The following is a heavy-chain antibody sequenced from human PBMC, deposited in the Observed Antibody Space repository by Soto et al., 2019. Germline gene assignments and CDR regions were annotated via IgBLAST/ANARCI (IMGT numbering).Heavy chain of an antibody. D-gene: IGHD2-2*01. CDR1: GFTFRSHW. CDR2: INRDGSST. CDR3: ARTPGVPAAMVEYYFGY. J-gene: IGHJ4*02. V-gene: IGHV3-74*01. Sequence: AGGSLRLSCAASGFTFRSHWMHWVRQAPGKGLVWVSRINRDGSSTSYADSVKGRVTISRDTAKNTLYLQMNSLRAEDTAVYYCARTPGVPAAMVEYYFGYWGQGTLVTVSS.